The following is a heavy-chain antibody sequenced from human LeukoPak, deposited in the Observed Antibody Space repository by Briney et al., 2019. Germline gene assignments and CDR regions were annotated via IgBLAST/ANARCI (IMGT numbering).Heavy chain of an antibody. CDR2: MNPNSGNT. CDR1: GYTFTSYD. CDR3: ARGQIEFYSGSYGWVDY. Sequence: ASVKVSCKASGYTFTSYDINWVRQATGQGLEWMGWMNPNSGNTGYAQKFQGRVTMTRNTSISTAYMELSGLRSEDTAVYYCARGQIEFYSGSYGWVDYWGQGTLVTVSS. D-gene: IGHD1-26*01. J-gene: IGHJ4*02. V-gene: IGHV1-8*01.